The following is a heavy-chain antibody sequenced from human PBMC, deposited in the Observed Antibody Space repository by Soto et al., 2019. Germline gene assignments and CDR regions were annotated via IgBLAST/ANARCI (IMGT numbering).Heavy chain of an antibody. CDR2: IWDDGSNK. V-gene: IGHV3-33*01. D-gene: IGHD2-15*01. CDR1: GFTRSSYG. J-gene: IGHJ4*02. CDR3: ARDGYCSGGSCYSVPVFDY. Sequence: QVQLVESGGGVVQPGRSLRLSCAASGFTRSSYGMHWVRQAPGKGLEWVAVIWDDGSNKYYADSVKGRFTISRDNSKNTLYLQMNSLRAEDTAVYYCARDGYCSGGSCYSVPVFDYWGQGTLVTVSS.